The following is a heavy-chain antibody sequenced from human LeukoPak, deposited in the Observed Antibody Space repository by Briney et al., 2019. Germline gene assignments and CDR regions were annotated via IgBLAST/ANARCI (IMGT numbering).Heavy chain of an antibody. CDR2: ISGSGGST. CDR1: GFTFSSYG. Sequence: GGTLRLSCAASGFTFSSYGTSWVRQAPGKGLEWVSAISGSGGSTYYADSVKGRFTISRDNSKNTLYLQMNSLRAEDTAVYYCAKDRGWSDRGFDYWGQGTLVTVSS. J-gene: IGHJ4*02. V-gene: IGHV3-23*01. CDR3: AKDRGWSDRGFDY.